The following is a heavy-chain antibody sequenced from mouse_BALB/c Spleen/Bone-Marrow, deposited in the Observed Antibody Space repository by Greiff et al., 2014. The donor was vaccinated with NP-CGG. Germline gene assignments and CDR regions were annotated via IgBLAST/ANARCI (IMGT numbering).Heavy chain of an antibody. CDR3: AREGGHYDAMDY. Sequence: VQLKQSGPELVNPGASIKISCKASGYTFTDYNIHWVKQSHGKSLEWIGYIYPYNGATGYNQKFNIKATLTVDKSSSTAYMELRSLTSEDSTVYYCAREGGHYDAMDYWGQGTSVTVSS. D-gene: IGHD1-2*01. V-gene: IGHV1S29*02. CDR2: IYPYNGAT. J-gene: IGHJ4*01. CDR1: GYTFTDYN.